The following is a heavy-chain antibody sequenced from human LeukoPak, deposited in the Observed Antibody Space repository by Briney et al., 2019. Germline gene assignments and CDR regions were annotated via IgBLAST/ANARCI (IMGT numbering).Heavy chain of an antibody. CDR3: ARQQWLDGAYYFDH. CDR1: GSTFSGSS. J-gene: IGHJ4*02. V-gene: IGHV3-21*01. D-gene: IGHD6-19*01. CDR2: ISTSSSYI. Sequence: GGSLRLSCAASGSTFSGSSMNWVRQAPGKGLEWVSFISTSSSYIYHGDSVKGRFTISRDNAKNSLYLQMNSLRAEDTAVYYCARQQWLDGAYYFDHWGQGTLVTVSS.